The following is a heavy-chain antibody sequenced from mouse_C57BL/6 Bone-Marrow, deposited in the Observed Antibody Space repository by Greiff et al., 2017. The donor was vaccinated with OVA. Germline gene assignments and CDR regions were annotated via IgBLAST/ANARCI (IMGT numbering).Heavy chain of an antibody. CDR1: GYSITSGYY. D-gene: IGHD1-1*02. Sequence: ESGPGLVKPSQSLSLTCSVTGYSITSGYYWNWIRQFPGNKLEWMGYISYDGSNNYNPSLKNRISITRDTSKNQFFLKLNSVTTEDTATYYCARDLGGPYYFDYWGQGTTLTVSS. J-gene: IGHJ2*01. CDR2: ISYDGSN. CDR3: ARDLGGPYYFDY. V-gene: IGHV3-6*01.